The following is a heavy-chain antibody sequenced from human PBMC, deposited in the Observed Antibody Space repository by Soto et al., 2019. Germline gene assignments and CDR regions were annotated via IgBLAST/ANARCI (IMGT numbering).Heavy chain of an antibody. CDR2: IIPIFGTA. CDR1: GGTFSSYA. Sequence: GASVKVSCKASGGTFSSYAISWVRQAPGQGLEWMGGIIPIFGTANYAQKFQGRVTITADESTSTAYMELSSLRSEDTAVYYCAQRSPYYYDSSGYPRGAFDIWGQGTMVTV. D-gene: IGHD3-22*01. V-gene: IGHV1-69*13. CDR3: AQRSPYYYDSSGYPRGAFDI. J-gene: IGHJ3*02.